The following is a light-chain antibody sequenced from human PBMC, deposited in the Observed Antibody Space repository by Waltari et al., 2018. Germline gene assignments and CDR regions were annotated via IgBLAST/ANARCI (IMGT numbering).Light chain of an antibody. CDR3: QQHNNWPLT. CDR1: QSVGSN. J-gene: IGKJ4*01. Sequence: EIVMTQSPATLSGSPGERATLSCRASQSVGSNLAWYQQKPGQAPRLLISGASTGATGVPARFSGSGSGTEFTLNISSLQSEDFAIYYCQQHNNWPLTFGGGTKVESK. CDR2: GAS. V-gene: IGKV3-15*01.